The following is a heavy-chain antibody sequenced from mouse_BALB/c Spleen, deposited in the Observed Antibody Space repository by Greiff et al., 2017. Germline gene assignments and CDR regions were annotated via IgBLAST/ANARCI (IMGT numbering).Heavy chain of an antibody. CDR3: AREGGYGYAMDY. CDR1: GFTFSSYG. Sequence: EVQLMESGGGLVQPGGSLKLSCAASGFTFSSYGMSWVRQTPDKRLELVATINSNGGSTYYPDSVKGRFTISRDNAKNTLYLQMSSLKSEDTAMYYCAREGGYGYAMDYWGQGTSVTVSS. V-gene: IGHV5-6-3*01. J-gene: IGHJ4*01. D-gene: IGHD2-2*01. CDR2: INSNGGST.